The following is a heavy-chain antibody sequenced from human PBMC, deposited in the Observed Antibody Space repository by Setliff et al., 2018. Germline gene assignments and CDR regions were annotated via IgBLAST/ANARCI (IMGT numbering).Heavy chain of an antibody. CDR1: GYSFITYW. J-gene: IGHJ5*02. CDR2: IYPADSDT. D-gene: IGHD2-2*01. V-gene: IGHV5-51*01. CDR3: AQKHQRASWAFDP. Sequence: GESLKISCTGSGYSFITYWIGWVRQMPGKGLEWMGIIYPADSDTTYSPSFQGQVTISVDKSLSTAYLQWDSLKASDTAIYYCAQKHQRASWAFDPWGRGTLVTVSS.